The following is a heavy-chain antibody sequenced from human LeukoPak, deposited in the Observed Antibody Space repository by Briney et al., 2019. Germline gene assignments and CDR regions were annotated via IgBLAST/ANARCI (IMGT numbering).Heavy chain of an antibody. CDR1: GGSISSSSYY. D-gene: IGHD6-19*01. CDR3: ARHGGIAVVGRVDY. J-gene: IGHJ4*02. V-gene: IGHV4-39*01. Sequence: SETLSLTCTVSGGSISSSSYYWGWIRQPPGKGLEWIGSIYYSGSTYYNPSLKSRVTIPVDTSKNQFSLKLSSVTAADTAVYYCARHGGIAVVGRVDYWGQGTLVTVSS. CDR2: IYYSGST.